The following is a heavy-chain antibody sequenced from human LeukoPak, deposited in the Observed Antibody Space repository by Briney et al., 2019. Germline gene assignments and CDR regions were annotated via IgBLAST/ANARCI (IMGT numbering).Heavy chain of an antibody. CDR3: ASMGRGLLLWFGGGYYFDY. D-gene: IGHD3-10*01. J-gene: IGHJ4*02. CDR2: IIPIFGTA. V-gene: IGHV1-69*01. CDR1: GGTFSSYA. Sequence: SVKVSCKASGGTFSSYAISWVRQAPGQGLEWMGGIIPIFGTANYAQKFQGRVTITADESTSTAYMELSSLRSEDTAVYYCASMGRGLLLWFGGGYYFDYWGQGTLVTVSS.